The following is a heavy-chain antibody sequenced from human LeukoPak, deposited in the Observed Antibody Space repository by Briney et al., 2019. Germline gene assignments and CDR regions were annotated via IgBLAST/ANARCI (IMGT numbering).Heavy chain of an antibody. V-gene: IGHV3-48*03. D-gene: IGHD3-10*01. CDR3: ARGGTMVRGVHYYYYYMDV. CDR1: GFTFSSYE. J-gene: IGHJ6*03. Sequence: GGSLRLSCAASGFTFSSYEMNWVRQAPGKGLEWVSYISSSGSTIYYADSVKGRFTISRDNAKNSLYLQMNSLRAEDTAVYYCARGGTMVRGVHYYYYYMDVWGKGTTVTVSS. CDR2: ISSSGSTI.